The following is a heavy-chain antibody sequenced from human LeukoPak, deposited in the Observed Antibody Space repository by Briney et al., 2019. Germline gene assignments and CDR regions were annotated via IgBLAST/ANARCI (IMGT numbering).Heavy chain of an antibody. V-gene: IGHV4-34*01. CDR3: ASTRVELGIAVAGTRRTREFDY. J-gene: IGHJ4*02. Sequence: SETLSLTCAVYGGSFSGYYWSWIRQPPGKGLERIGEINHSGSTNYNPSLKSRVTISVDTSKNQFSLKLSSVTAADTAVYYCASTRVELGIAVAGTRRTREFDYWGQGTLVTVSS. D-gene: IGHD6-19*01. CDR2: INHSGST. CDR1: GGSFSGYY.